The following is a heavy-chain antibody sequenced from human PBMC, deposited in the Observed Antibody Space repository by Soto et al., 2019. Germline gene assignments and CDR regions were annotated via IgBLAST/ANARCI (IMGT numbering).Heavy chain of an antibody. CDR1: GFSLSPSGVG. CDR3: AHSGDDFWSGLGGNFDY. CDR2: IYWDDDK. V-gene: IGHV2-5*02. D-gene: IGHD3-3*01. J-gene: IGHJ4*02. Sequence: SGPTLVNPPQTLTLTCTFSGFSLSPSGVGVGWIRQPPGKALEWLALIYWDDDKRYSPSLKSRLTITKDTSKNQVVLTMTNMDPVDTATYYCAHSGDDFWSGLGGNFDYWGQGTLVTVSS.